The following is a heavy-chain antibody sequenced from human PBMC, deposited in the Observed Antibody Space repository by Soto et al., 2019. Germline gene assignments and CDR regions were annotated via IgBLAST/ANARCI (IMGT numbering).Heavy chain of an antibody. Sequence: GGSLRLSCAASGFTFSSYSMNWVRQAPGKGLEWVSYISSSSSTIYYADSVKGRFTISRDNAKNSLYLQMNSLRDEDTAVYYCARDRIAARLYYYYGMDVWGQGTTVTVSS. CDR1: GFTFSSYS. J-gene: IGHJ6*02. D-gene: IGHD6-6*01. V-gene: IGHV3-48*02. CDR2: ISSSSSTI. CDR3: ARDRIAARLYYYYGMDV.